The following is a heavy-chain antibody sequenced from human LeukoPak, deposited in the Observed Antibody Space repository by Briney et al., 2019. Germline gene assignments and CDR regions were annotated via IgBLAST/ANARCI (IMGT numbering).Heavy chain of an antibody. D-gene: IGHD3-10*01. Sequence: SQTLSLTCAISGDSVSSNSAAWNWIRQSPSRGLEWLGRTYYRSKWYNDDAVSVKSRITINPDISKNQFSLQLNSVTPEDTAVYYCARMLDMVWGVISQNSPPEYYYYGMDVWGQGTTVTVSS. V-gene: IGHV6-1*01. CDR2: TYYRSKWYN. CDR3: ARMLDMVWGVISQNSPPEYYYYGMDV. CDR1: GDSVSSNSAA. J-gene: IGHJ6*02.